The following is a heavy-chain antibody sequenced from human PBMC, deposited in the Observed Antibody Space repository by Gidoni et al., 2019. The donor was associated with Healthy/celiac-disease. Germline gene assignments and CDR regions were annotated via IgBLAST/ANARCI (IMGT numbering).Heavy chain of an antibody. CDR1: GYTFTSYG. D-gene: IGHD6-19*01. J-gene: IGHJ4*02. V-gene: IGHV1-18*01. CDR3: ARDLFAPAGAVASPRKFDY. Sequence: QVQLVQSGAEVKKPGASVKVSCKASGYTFTSYGISWVRQAPGQGLEWMGWISAYNGNTNYAQKLQGRVTMTTDTSTSTAYMELRSRRSDDTAVYYCARDLFAPAGAVASPRKFDYWGQGTLVTVSS. CDR2: ISAYNGNT.